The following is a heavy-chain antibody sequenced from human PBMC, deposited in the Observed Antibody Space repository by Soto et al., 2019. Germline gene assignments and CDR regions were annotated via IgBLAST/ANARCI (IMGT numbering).Heavy chain of an antibody. Sequence: ASVKVSCKASGYTFTSYAMHWVRQATGQGLEWMGWMNPNSGNTGYAQKFQGRVTMTRNTSISTAYMELSSLRSEDTAVYYCARSSTVKRKSGTYYYYMDVWGKGTTVTVSS. J-gene: IGHJ6*03. CDR1: GYTFTSYA. V-gene: IGHV1-8*02. D-gene: IGHD4-17*01. CDR2: MNPNSGNT. CDR3: ARSSTVKRKSGTYYYYMDV.